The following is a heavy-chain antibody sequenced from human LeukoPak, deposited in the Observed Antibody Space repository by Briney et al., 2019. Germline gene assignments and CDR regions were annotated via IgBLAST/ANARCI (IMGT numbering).Heavy chain of an antibody. CDR2: ISSSGSTI. Sequence: GGSLRLSCAASGFTFSDYYMSWIRQAPGKGLEWVSYISSSGSTIYYADSVKGRFTISRDNAKNSLYLQMNSLRAEDTAVYYCAREGRYNWNDGRAYYFDYWGQGTLVTVSS. CDR1: GFTFSDYY. J-gene: IGHJ4*02. V-gene: IGHV3-11*01. CDR3: AREGRYNWNDGRAYYFDY. D-gene: IGHD1-1*01.